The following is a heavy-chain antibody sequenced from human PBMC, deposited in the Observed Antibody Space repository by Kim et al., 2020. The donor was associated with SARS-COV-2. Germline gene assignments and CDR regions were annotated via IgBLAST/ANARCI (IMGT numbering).Heavy chain of an antibody. J-gene: IGHJ4*02. D-gene: IGHD6-13*01. CDR3: ARDGRGAAAGAIDY. Sequence: ADSVKGRFTISRDNSKNTLYLQMNSLRAEDTAVYYCARDGRGAAAGAIDYWGQGTLVTVSS. V-gene: IGHV3-30*01.